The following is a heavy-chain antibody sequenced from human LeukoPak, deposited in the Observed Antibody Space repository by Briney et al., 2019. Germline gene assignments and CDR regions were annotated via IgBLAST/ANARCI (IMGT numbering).Heavy chain of an antibody. D-gene: IGHD6-19*01. CDR3: ASDRSPGYSSGWFDY. J-gene: IGHJ4*02. CDR2: ISSSSSYI. V-gene: IGHV3-21*01. CDR1: GFTFSSYA. Sequence: NPGGSLRLSCAASGFTFSSYAMSWVRQAPGKGLEWVSSISSSSSYIYYADSVKGRFTISRDNAKNSLYLQMNSLRAEDTAVYYCASDRSPGYSSGWFDYWGQGTLVTVSS.